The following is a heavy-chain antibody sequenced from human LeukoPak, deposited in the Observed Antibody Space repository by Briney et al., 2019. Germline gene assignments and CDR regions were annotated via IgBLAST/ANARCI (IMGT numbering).Heavy chain of an antibody. D-gene: IGHD7-27*01. J-gene: IGHJ6*03. V-gene: IGHV1-2*06. Sequence: ASVKVSCKASGYTFTGYYMHWMRQAPGQGLEWMGRINPNSGGTNYAQKFQGRVTMTRDTSISTAYMELSRLRSDDTAVYYCARPPRTGAYYYMDVWGKGTTVTVSS. CDR1: GYTFTGYY. CDR3: ARPPRTGAYYYMDV. CDR2: INPNSGGT.